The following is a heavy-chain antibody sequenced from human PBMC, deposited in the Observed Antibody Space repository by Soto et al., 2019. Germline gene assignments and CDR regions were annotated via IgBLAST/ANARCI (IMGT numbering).Heavy chain of an antibody. CDR1: VFTFSSYD. CDR3: ARSITMVRGRYFDL. J-gene: IGHJ2*01. V-gene: IGHV3-13*01. Sequence: EVQLVESGGGLVQPGGSLRLSCAASVFTFSSYDMHWVRQATGKGLEWVSAIGTAGDTYYPGSVKGRFTISRENAKNSLYLQMNSLRAGDTAVYYCARSITMVRGRYFDLWGRGTLVTVSS. CDR2: IGTAGDT. D-gene: IGHD3-10*01.